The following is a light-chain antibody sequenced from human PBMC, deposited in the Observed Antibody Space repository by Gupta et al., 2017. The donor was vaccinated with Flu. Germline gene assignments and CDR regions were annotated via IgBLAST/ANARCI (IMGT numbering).Light chain of an antibody. V-gene: IGKV3-15*01. Sequence: EIVMTHSPATLSVSPGERVTLSCRASQSVSRNVAWYQQKPGQAPRLLIYRASTRANGLPDRFSGSGSGTEFTLTISSLQSEDFALYYCQHYNNWPPQSFGQGTKLEIK. CDR1: QSVSRN. CDR2: RAS. CDR3: QHYNNWPPQS. J-gene: IGKJ2*03.